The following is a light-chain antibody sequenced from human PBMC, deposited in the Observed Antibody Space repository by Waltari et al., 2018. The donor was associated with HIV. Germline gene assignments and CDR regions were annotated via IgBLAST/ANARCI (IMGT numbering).Light chain of an antibody. CDR2: FNSDGSH. V-gene: IGLV4-69*01. CDR3: QTWGTLNLV. CDR1: SGHSSYA. Sequence: QLVLTQSPSASASLGASVKLTCTLSSGHSSYAIAWHQQQPEKGPRYLMKFNSDGSHSKGDGIPDRFSGSSSGAERYLTISSLQSEDEADYYCQTWGTLNLVFGGETKLTVL. J-gene: IGLJ3*02.